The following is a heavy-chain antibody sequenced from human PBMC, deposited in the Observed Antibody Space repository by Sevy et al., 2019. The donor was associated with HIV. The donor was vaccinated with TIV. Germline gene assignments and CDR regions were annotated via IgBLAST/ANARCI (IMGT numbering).Heavy chain of an antibody. CDR3: AKGPFGGNDFAS. D-gene: IGHD2-15*01. CDR1: GFIFSNHG. CDR2: ISYDGSYK. V-gene: IGHV3-30*18. J-gene: IGHJ4*02. Sequence: GGSLRLSCTASGFIFSNHGMHWVRQPPGKGLEWVAVISYDGSYKNYGDSVKGRFTISRDNSKNTLYLQMDSLRAEDTAVFYCAKGPFGGNDFASWGQGTLVTVSS.